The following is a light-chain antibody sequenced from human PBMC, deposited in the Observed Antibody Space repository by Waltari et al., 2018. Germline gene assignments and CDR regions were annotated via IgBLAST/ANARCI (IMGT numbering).Light chain of an antibody. CDR3: QQYNDWPRT. J-gene: IGKJ1*01. CDR2: GAS. V-gene: IGKV3-15*01. Sequence: EIVMTQSPATLSVSPGERPTLPCRASQSVSSNLAWYQQRPGQAPRLLISGASTRATGIPARFSGSGSGTEFTLTISILQSEDFAVYYCQQYNDWPRTFGQGTRVEVK. CDR1: QSVSSN.